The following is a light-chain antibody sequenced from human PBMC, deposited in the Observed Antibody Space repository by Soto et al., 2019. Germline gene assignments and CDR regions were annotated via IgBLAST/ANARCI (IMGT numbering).Light chain of an antibody. V-gene: IGKV1-33*01. J-gene: IGKJ2*01. Sequence: DIQLTHSPSSLSASVGDRVTITCQASQDIRNYLNWYQQKPGKATTLLIYDASNLETGVPSRFSGSGSGTDFTFTISSLQPDYIAKYYCQQYDNLYTFGQGTKLEIK. CDR3: QQYDNLYT. CDR1: QDIRNY. CDR2: DAS.